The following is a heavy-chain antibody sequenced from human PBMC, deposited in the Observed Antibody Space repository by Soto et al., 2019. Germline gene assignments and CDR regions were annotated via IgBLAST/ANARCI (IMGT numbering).Heavy chain of an antibody. V-gene: IGHV1-2*04. D-gene: IGHD2-8*01. CDR1: GYIFTDYH. Sequence: ASVKVSCTACGYIFTDYHIDWVRQAPGQGLEMLGRINPKSGGTSTAQKFQGWVTMTTDTSISTTSMELTRLTSDDTAIYYCAWGDSTDCSNGVCSFFYNHDMDVWGQGTTVTVSS. J-gene: IGHJ6*02. CDR3: AWGDSTDCSNGVCSFFYNHDMDV. CDR2: INPKSGGT.